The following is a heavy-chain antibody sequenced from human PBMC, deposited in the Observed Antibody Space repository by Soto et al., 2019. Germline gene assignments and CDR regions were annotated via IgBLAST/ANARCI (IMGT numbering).Heavy chain of an antibody. CDR3: ARGLDIVVVVAASAFDI. J-gene: IGHJ3*02. D-gene: IGHD2-15*01. V-gene: IGHV1-18*01. CDR1: GYTFTSYG. CDR2: ISAYNGNT. Sequence: QVQLVQSGAEVKKPGASVKVSCEASGYTFTSYGISWVRQAPGQGLEWMGWISAYNGNTNYAQKLQGRVTMTTDTSTSTAYMELRSLRSDDTAVYYCARGLDIVVVVAASAFDIWGQGTMVTVSS.